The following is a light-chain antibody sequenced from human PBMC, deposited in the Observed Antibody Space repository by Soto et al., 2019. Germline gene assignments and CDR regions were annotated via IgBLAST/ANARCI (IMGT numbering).Light chain of an antibody. V-gene: IGKV1-5*01. CDR1: QCISSW. CDR2: DAS. Sequence: IQGSQTPRSLSASLGYKQKITCPASQCISSWLAWYQQNPGKASKLLIYDASSLESGVPARFSGSGSGTEFTRTTSSLQPDDFATYYGQQYNRDSPGLTFGGGTKVDIK. CDR3: QQYNRDSPGLT. J-gene: IGKJ4*01.